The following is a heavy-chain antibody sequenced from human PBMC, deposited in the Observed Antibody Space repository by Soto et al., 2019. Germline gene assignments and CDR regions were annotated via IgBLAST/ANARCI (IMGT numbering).Heavy chain of an antibody. CDR1: GGSISSYY. Sequence: PSEPLSLTCTGSGGSISSYYWSWIRQPPGKGLEWIGYIYYSGSTNYNPSLKSRVTISVDTSKNQFSLKLSSVTAADTAVYYCARDYPMANDAFDIWGQGTMVTVSS. J-gene: IGHJ3*02. V-gene: IGHV4-59*01. CDR2: IYYSGST. CDR3: ARDYPMANDAFDI.